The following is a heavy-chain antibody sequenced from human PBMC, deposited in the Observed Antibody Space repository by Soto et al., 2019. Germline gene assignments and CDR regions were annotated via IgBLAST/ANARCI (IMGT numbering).Heavy chain of an antibody. J-gene: IGHJ4*02. CDR2: IHSDGSIT. Sequence: EVQLVESGGGLVQPGGSLRLSCAASGFTFSSHWMHWVRQAPGKGLVWISRIHSDGSITGYADSVKGRFTVSRDNAKNMLYLQMNSLRAEDTAVDYCTRDRTTITLFDSWGQGTLVTVSS. V-gene: IGHV3-74*01. D-gene: IGHD5-12*01. CDR3: TRDRTTITLFDS. CDR1: GFTFSSHW.